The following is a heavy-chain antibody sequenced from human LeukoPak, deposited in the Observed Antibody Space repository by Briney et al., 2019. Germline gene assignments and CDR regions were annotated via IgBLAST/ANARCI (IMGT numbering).Heavy chain of an antibody. CDR1: GFTFSDYY. V-gene: IGHV3-11*05. J-gene: IGHJ4*02. CDR3: ARETRGAIDY. D-gene: IGHD3-10*01. Sequence: PGGSLRPSCAASGFTFSDYYMSWIRQAPGKGLEWVSYISSSSSYTNYADSVKGRFTISRDNAKNSPCLQMNSLRAEDTAVYYCARETRGAIDYWGQGTLVTVSS. CDR2: ISSSSSYT.